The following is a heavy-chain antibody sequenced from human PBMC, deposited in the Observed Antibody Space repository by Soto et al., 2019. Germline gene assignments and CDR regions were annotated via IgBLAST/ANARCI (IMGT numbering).Heavy chain of an antibody. J-gene: IGHJ5*02. CDR2: IIPILDIT. CDR3: ASVTTVTSWFDP. Sequence: QVQLVQSGAEVKKPGSSVKVSCRASGGTFSSYTITWVRQAPGQGLEWMGRIIPILDITNYAQKFQGRVTITADKSTGTASMEPSSLRSEDTAVYYCASVTTVTSWFDPWGQGTLVTVSS. V-gene: IGHV1-69*02. CDR1: GGTFSSYT. D-gene: IGHD4-17*01.